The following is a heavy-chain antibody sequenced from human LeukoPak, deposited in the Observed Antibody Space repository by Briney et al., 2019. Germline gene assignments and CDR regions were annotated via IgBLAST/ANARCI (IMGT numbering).Heavy chain of an antibody. J-gene: IGHJ3*02. Sequence: ASVKVSCKVSGYTLTELSMHWVRQAPGKGLEWMGGFDPEDGETICAQKFQGRVTMTEDTSTDTAYMELSSLRSEDTAVYYCATGTHLWFGAADAFDIWGQGTMVTVSS. D-gene: IGHD3-10*01. CDR2: FDPEDGET. CDR3: ATGTHLWFGAADAFDI. CDR1: GYTLTELS. V-gene: IGHV1-24*01.